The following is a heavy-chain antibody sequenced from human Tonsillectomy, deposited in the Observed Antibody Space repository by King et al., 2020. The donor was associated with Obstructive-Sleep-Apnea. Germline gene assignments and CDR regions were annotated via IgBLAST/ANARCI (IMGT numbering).Heavy chain of an antibody. CDR3: VRDINYGESSVDGMDV. V-gene: IGHV3-9*01. Sequence: EVPLVESGGGLVQPGRSLRLSCVASGFNFDDYAMHWVRQAPGKGLEWVSGVSWNRGSMGYADSVKGRFTISRDNAKNSLYLQMNSLRVEDTALYYCVRDINYGESSVDGMDVWGRGTTVTVSS. J-gene: IGHJ6*02. CDR1: GFNFDDYA. D-gene: IGHD4-17*01. CDR2: VSWNRGSM.